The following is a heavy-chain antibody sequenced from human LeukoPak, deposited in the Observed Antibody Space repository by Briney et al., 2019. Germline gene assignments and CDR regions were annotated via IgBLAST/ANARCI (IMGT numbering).Heavy chain of an antibody. CDR3: AKAVVGVAAIAY. Sequence: GASLRLSCAASGFTFSNYAMSWVRQVPGKGLEWVSPISAGGSTYYADSARGRFTISRDNSKNTLCLQMNTLRAEDTALYYYAKAVVGVAAIAYWGRGTLLTVSS. CDR2: ISAGGST. J-gene: IGHJ4*02. V-gene: IGHV3-23*01. D-gene: IGHD6-25*01. CDR1: GFTFSNYA.